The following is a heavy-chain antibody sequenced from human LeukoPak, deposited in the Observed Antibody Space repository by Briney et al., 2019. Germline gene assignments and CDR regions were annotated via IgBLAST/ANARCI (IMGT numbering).Heavy chain of an antibody. J-gene: IGHJ4*02. Sequence: GASVKVSCKASGYTFTSYAISWVRQAPGQGLEWMGWVSAYNGVTNYAQNFQGRVTMTTDTPTSTAYMELRSLRSEDTAVYYCATDPVAGATPRDYWGQGTLVTVSS. CDR1: GYTFTSYA. CDR3: ATDPVAGATPRDY. CDR2: VSAYNGVT. V-gene: IGHV1-18*01. D-gene: IGHD6-19*01.